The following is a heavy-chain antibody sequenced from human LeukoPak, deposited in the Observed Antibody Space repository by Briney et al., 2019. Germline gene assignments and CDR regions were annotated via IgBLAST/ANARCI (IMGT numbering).Heavy chain of an antibody. V-gene: IGHV4-59*01. CDR1: GGSISSYY. J-gene: IGHJ4*02. CDR3: XXXXXWPANYFDY. Sequence: SETLSLTCTVSGGSISSYYWSWIRQPPGKGLEWIGYIYYSGSTNYNPSLKSRVTISVDTSKNQFSLKLSSVTAADTAVYYCXXXXXWPANYFDYWGQGTLVTVSS. CDR2: IYYSGST.